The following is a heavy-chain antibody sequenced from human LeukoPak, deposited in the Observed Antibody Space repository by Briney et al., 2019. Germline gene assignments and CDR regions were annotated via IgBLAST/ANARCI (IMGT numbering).Heavy chain of an antibody. D-gene: IGHD2-2*01. Sequence: GASVQVSCKASGGTFSSYAISWVRQAPGQGLEWMGGIIPIFGTANYAQKFQGRVTITTDESTSTAYMELSSLRSEDTAVYYCARDNFGCSSTSCWYNWFDPWGQGTLVTVSS. CDR2: IIPIFGTA. J-gene: IGHJ5*02. V-gene: IGHV1-69*05. CDR1: GGTFSSYA. CDR3: ARDNFGCSSTSCWYNWFDP.